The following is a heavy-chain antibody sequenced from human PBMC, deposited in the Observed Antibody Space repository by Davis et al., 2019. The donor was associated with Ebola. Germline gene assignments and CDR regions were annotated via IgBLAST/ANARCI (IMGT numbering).Heavy chain of an antibody. J-gene: IGHJ6*02. Sequence: SETLSLTCAVYGGSSSGYYWSWIRQPPGKGLEWIGEINHSGSTNYNPSLKSRVTISVDKSKNQFSLKLSSVTAADTAVYYCARGNNLGDGHYYYYGMDVWGQGTTVTVSS. D-gene: IGHD5-24*01. CDR2: INHSGST. CDR1: GGSSSGYY. CDR3: ARGNNLGDGHYYYYGMDV. V-gene: IGHV4-34*01.